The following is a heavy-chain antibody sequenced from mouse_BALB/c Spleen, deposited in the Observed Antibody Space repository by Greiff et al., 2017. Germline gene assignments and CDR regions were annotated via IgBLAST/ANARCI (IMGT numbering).Heavy chain of an antibody. CDR3: TIITTVVARSYAMDY. V-gene: IGHV1-5*01. J-gene: IGHJ4*01. CDR1: GYTFTSYW. CDR2: IYPGNSDT. Sequence: VQLQQSGTVLARPGASVKMSCKASGYTFTSYWMHWVKQRPGQGLEWIGAIYPGNSDTSYNQKFKGKAKLTAVTSTSTAYMELSSLTNEDSAVYYCTIITTVVARSYAMDYWGQGTSVTVSS. D-gene: IGHD1-1*01.